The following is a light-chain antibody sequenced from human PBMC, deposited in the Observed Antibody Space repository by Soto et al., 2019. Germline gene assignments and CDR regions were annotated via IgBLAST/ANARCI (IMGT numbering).Light chain of an antibody. CDR3: CSYAGSYTHYV. J-gene: IGLJ1*01. CDR1: SSDVGGYNY. V-gene: IGLV2-11*01. Sequence: QPALTQPRSVSGCPGQSVTISCTGTSSDVGGYNYVSWYQQHPGKAPKLMIYDVSKRPSGVPDRFSGSKSGNTASLTISGLQAEDEADYYCCSYAGSYTHYVFGTGTKVTVL. CDR2: DVS.